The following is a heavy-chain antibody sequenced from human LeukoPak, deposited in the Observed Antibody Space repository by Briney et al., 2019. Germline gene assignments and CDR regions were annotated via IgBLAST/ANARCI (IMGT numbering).Heavy chain of an antibody. CDR2: INHSGST. V-gene: IGHV4-39*07. J-gene: IGHJ4*02. CDR1: GGSISSSSYF. Sequence: SETLSLTCTVSGGSISSSSYFWGWIRQPPGKGLEWIGEINHSGSTNYNPSLKSRVTISVDTSKNQFSLKLSSVTAADTAVYYCARGATLYYYDSSGYYGYWGQGTLVTVSS. D-gene: IGHD3-22*01. CDR3: ARGATLYYYDSSGYYGY.